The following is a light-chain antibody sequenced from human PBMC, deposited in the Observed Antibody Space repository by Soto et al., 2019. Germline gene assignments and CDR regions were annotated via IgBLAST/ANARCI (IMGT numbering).Light chain of an antibody. Sequence: ETVLTQSPATLALSPGERATLSCRASPSVSSYLAWYQQKAGQAPRLLIYDASNRATGIPARFSGSGSGTDFTLTISSLEPEYFAVYYCQQRSNWPWTFGQGTKVEIK. CDR3: QQRSNWPWT. CDR2: DAS. V-gene: IGKV3-11*01. J-gene: IGKJ1*01. CDR1: PSVSSY.